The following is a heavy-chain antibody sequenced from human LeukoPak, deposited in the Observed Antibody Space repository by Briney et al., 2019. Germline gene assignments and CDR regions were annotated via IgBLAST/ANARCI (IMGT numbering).Heavy chain of an antibody. CDR3: ARGVRIAVAGTGIKFDY. Sequence: ASVKVSCKASGYTFTGYDMNWVRQAPGQGLEWMGWINPNNGGTNYAQKLQGRVTMTRDTSISTAYMELSRLGSDDTAVYYCARGVRIAVAGTGIKFDYWGQASLVSVPS. D-gene: IGHD6-19*01. V-gene: IGHV1-2*02. J-gene: IGHJ4*02. CDR1: GYTFTGYD. CDR2: INPNNGGT.